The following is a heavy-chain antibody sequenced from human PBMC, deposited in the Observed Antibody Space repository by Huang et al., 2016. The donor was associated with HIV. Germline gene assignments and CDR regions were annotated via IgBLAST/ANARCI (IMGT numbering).Heavy chain of an antibody. CDR3: ARAKDTWDAYDI. V-gene: IGHV3-30-3*01. D-gene: IGHD5-18*01. CDR1: GFPFNNHA. CDR2: RSKDGSNN. J-gene: IGHJ3*02. Sequence: QVQLVESGGGVVQPGRSLRLSCVASGFPFNNHAMHWVRQAPGKGLDWGEVRSKDGSNNYDADTVKGRFTISRDSAKSTLFLHMTSLRTEDTAVYYCARAKDTWDAYDIWGQGTMVIVSS.